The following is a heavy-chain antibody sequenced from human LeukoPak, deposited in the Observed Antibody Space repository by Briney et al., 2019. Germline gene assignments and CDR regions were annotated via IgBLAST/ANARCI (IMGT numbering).Heavy chain of an antibody. V-gene: IGHV4-39*07. CDR3: ARVGPQFAYTHFDY. CDR2: IYYSGST. J-gene: IGHJ4*02. D-gene: IGHD2-21*01. Sequence: PSETLSLTCTVSGGSISSSSYYWGWIRQPPGKGLEWIGSIYYSGSTYYNPSLKSRVTISVDTSKNQFSLKLSSVTAADTAVYYCARVGPQFAYTHFDYWGQGTLVTVSS. CDR1: GGSISSSSYY.